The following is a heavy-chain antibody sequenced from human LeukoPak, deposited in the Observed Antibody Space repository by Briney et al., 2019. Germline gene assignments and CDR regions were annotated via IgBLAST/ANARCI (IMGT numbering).Heavy chain of an antibody. CDR2: ISGGGSST. V-gene: IGHV3-23*01. CDR3: AHTDSYYFDSGMVS. D-gene: IGHD3-22*01. J-gene: IGHJ5*02. CDR1: GFTFSSYS. Sequence: GGSLRLSCAASGFTFSSYSMNWVRQAPGKGLEWVSVISGGGSSTNYADSVKGRFTIPRENSKNTLYLQMNSLRAEDTAVYYCAHTDSYYFDSGMVSWGQGALVTVSS.